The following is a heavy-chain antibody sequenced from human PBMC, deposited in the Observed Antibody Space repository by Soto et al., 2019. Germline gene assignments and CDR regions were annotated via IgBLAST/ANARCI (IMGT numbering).Heavy chain of an antibody. V-gene: IGHV4-59*01. D-gene: IGHD3-22*01. Sequence: QVQLQESGPGLVKPSETLSLTCAVSGDSISTYYCMWIRQPPGKGLESIGYLYYGRSANYNPSLQTRXTXPXYPSTNQCSLTLSSMTAADTAVYYCALRSMAVVPEYWGQGTLVTVSS. CDR2: LYYGRSA. J-gene: IGHJ4*02. CDR1: GDSISTYY. CDR3: ALRSMAVVPEY.